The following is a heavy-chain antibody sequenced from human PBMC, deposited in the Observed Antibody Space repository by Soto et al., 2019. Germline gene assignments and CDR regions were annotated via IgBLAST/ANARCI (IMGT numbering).Heavy chain of an antibody. CDR2: FDPEDGET. J-gene: IGHJ5*02. CDR1: GYTLTELS. Sequence: GASVKVSCKVSGYTLTELSMHWVRQAPGKGLEWMGGFDPEDGETIYAQKFQGRVTMTEGTSTDTAYMELSSLRSEDTAVYYCATPWVNKDIVVVPAKIGWFDPRGQGTLVTVSS. CDR3: ATPWVNKDIVVVPAKIGWFDP. V-gene: IGHV1-24*01. D-gene: IGHD2-2*01.